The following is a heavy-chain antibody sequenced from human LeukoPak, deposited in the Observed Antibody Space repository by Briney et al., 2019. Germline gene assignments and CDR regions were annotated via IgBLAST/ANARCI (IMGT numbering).Heavy chain of an antibody. V-gene: IGHV1-8*03. CDR1: GYTFTSYD. J-gene: IGHJ4*02. CDR3: ARAPGPYDILTGYDY. Sequence: GASVKVSCKASGYTFTSYDINWVRQAPGQGLEWMGWMNPNSDNTVYAQKFQGRVTITRNTSISTAYMELSSLRSEDTAVYYCARAPGPYDILTGYDYWGQGTLVTVSS. D-gene: IGHD3-9*01. CDR2: MNPNSDNT.